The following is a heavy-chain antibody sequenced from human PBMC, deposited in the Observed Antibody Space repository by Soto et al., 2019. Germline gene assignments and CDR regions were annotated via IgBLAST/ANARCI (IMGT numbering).Heavy chain of an antibody. CDR1: GGSISSGGYY. CDR3: AREGVMVRRVIIKGGVGY. Sequence: QVQLQESGPGLVKPSQTLSLTCTVSGGSISSGGYYWSWIRQHPGKGLEWIGYIYYSGSTYYNPSLKSRVTISVDTSKNQFSLKLSSVTAADTAVYYCAREGVMVRRVIIKGGVGYWGQGTLVTVSS. V-gene: IGHV4-31*03. CDR2: IYYSGST. J-gene: IGHJ4*02. D-gene: IGHD3-10*01.